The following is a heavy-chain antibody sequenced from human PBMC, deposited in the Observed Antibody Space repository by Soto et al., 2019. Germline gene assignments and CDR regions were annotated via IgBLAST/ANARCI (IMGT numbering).Heavy chain of an antibody. D-gene: IGHD3-10*01. CDR2: ISGSGGST. CDR3: AKTIPSSGSYSKYYFDY. V-gene: IGHV3-23*01. J-gene: IGHJ4*02. CDR1: GFTFSSYA. Sequence: PGGSLRLSCAASGFTFSSYAMSWVRQAPGKGLEWVSAISGSGGSTYYADSVKGRFTISRDNSKNTLYLQMNSLRAEDTAVYCCAKTIPSSGSYSKYYFDYWGQGTLVTVSS.